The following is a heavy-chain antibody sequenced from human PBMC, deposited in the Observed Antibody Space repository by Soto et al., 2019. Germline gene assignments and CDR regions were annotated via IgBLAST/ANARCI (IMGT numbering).Heavy chain of an antibody. CDR3: ARDGYGDYSSWFDP. D-gene: IGHD4-17*01. CDR1: GFTFSSYA. CDR2: ISYDGSNK. J-gene: IGHJ5*02. Sequence: PGGSLRLSCAASGFTFSSYAMHWVRQAPGKGLEWVAVISYDGSNKYYADSVKGRFTISRDNSKNTLYLQMNSLRSDDTAVYYCARDGYGDYSSWFDPWGQGTLVTVSS. V-gene: IGHV3-30-3*01.